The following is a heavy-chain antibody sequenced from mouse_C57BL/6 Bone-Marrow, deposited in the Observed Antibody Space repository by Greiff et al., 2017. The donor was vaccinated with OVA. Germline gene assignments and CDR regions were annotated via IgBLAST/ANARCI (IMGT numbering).Heavy chain of an antibody. Sequence: QVQLQQPGAELVKPGASVKVSCKASGYTFTSYWMHWVKQRPGQGLEWIGRIHPSDSDTNYTQKFKGKATLTVDTSSSTAYMQLSSLTSEDSAVYYCAIEHYDGVCYYAMDHWGQGNSGTVSS. CDR3: AIEHYDGVCYYAMDH. V-gene: IGHV1-74*01. D-gene: IGHD1-2*01. CDR1: GYTFTSYW. J-gene: IGHJ4*01. CDR2: IHPSDSDT.